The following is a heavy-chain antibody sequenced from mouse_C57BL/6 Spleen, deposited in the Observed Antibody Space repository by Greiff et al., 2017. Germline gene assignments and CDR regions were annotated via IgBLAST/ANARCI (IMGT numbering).Heavy chain of an antibody. CDR3: GMITTDYYAMDY. J-gene: IGHJ4*01. CDR2: IDPSDSYT. D-gene: IGHD2-4*01. CDR1: GYTFTSYW. Sequence: VQLQQPGAELVKPGASVKLSCTASGYTFTSYWMQWVKQRPGQGLEWIGEIDPSDSYTNYNQKFKGKATLTVDTSSSTAYMQLSSLTSEDSAVYYCGMITTDYYAMDYWGQGTSVTVSS. V-gene: IGHV1-50*01.